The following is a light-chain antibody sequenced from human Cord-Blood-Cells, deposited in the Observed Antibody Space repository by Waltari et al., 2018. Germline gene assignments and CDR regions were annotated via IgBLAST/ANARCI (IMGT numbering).Light chain of an antibody. CDR1: SIDVGGYNY. CDR3: SSYAGSNNFGVV. V-gene: IGLV2-8*01. J-gene: IGLJ2*01. Sequence: QSALTQPPSASGSPGQSVTISCTGTSIDVGGYNYVSWYQQHPSKAPRLMIYEVSKRPARVPGRFSGSKSGNKASLSVSGLQAEDEADYDCSSYAGSNNFGVVFGGGTKLTVL. CDR2: EVS.